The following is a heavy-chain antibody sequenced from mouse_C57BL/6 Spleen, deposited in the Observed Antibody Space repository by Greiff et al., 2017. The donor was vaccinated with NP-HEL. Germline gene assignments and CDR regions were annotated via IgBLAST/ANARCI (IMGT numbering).Heavy chain of an antibody. V-gene: IGHV1-80*01. CDR3: ARRGLLPPYAMDY. Sequence: QVQLQQSGAELVKPGASVKISCKASGYAFSSYWMNWVKQRPGKGLEWIGQIYPGDGDTNYNGKFKGKATLTADKSSSTAYMQLSSLTSEDSAVYFCARRGLLPPYAMDYWGQGTSVTVSS. J-gene: IGHJ4*01. CDR1: GYAFSSYW. D-gene: IGHD2-3*01. CDR2: IYPGDGDT.